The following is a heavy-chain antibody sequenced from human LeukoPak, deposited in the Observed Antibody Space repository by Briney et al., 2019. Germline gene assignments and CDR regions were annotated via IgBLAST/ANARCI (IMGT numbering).Heavy chain of an antibody. CDR3: ARDLYYVWGSYLVSATRDYYGMDV. V-gene: IGHV1-2*04. Sequence: ASVKVSCKASGYTFTGYYMHWVRQAPGQGLEWMGWINPDSGDTNYAQKFQGCVTMTRDTSISTAYMELSRLSSDDSAVYYCARDLYYVWGSYLVSATRDYYGMDVWGQGTTVTVSS. CDR1: GYTFTGYY. CDR2: INPDSGDT. J-gene: IGHJ6*02. D-gene: IGHD3-16*01.